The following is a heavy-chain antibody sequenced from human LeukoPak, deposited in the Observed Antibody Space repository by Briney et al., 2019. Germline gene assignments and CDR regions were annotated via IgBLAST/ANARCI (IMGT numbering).Heavy chain of an antibody. CDR2: IYSGGTT. J-gene: IGHJ4*02. CDR3: ARKSDSLLVREGDC. CDR1: GFTVNRNY. Sequence: GGSLRLSCAASGFTVNRNYMTWVRQAPGKGLECVSVIYSGGTTWYADSVKGRFTISRDTNTLYLQMNSLRAEDTAVYYCARKSDSLLVREGDCWGQGTLVTVSS. V-gene: IGHV3-66*01. D-gene: IGHD3-10*01.